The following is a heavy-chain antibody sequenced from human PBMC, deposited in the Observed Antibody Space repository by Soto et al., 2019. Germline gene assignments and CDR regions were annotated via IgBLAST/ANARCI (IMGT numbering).Heavy chain of an antibody. CDR2: ISGSGGST. V-gene: IGHV3-23*01. J-gene: IGHJ6*03. CDR1: GFTFSSYA. Sequence: PGGSLRLSCAASGFTFSSYAMSWVRQAPGKGLEWVSAISGSGGSTYYADSVKGRFTISRDNSKNTLYLQMNSLRAEDTAVYYCAKDSRYFDWLLGDYYYYYYMDVWGKGTTVTVS. D-gene: IGHD3-9*01. CDR3: AKDSRYFDWLLGDYYYYYYMDV.